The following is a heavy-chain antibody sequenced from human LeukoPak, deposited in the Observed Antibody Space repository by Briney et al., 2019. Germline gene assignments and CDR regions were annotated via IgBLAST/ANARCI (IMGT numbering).Heavy chain of an antibody. Sequence: GGSLRLSCAASGFTFSSYAMHWVRQAPGKGLEWVSYISSSGDSIYSADSVKGRFTISRDNAKSSLSLQMNSLRAEDTAIYYCARDRRVGATWSVGAFDIWGQGTTVTVSS. J-gene: IGHJ3*02. CDR2: ISSSGDSI. V-gene: IGHV3-48*03. CDR3: ARDRRVGATWSVGAFDI. D-gene: IGHD1-26*01. CDR1: GFTFSSYA.